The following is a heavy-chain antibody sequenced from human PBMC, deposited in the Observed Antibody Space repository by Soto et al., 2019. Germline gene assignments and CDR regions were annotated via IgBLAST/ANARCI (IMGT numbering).Heavy chain of an antibody. J-gene: IGHJ4*02. CDR1: GGTFSSYA. CDR3: ASHPGPYGDHDDY. V-gene: IGHV1-69*06. CDR2: IIPIFGTA. D-gene: IGHD4-17*01. Sequence: GPSVKVSCKASGGTFSSYAISWVRQAPGQGLEWMGGIIPIFGTANYAQKFQGRVTITADKSTSTAYMELSSLRSEDTAVYYCASHPGPYGDHDDYWGQGTLVTVYS.